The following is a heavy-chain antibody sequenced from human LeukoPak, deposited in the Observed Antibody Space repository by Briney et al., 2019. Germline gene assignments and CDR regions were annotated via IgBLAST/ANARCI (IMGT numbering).Heavy chain of an antibody. V-gene: IGHV1-69*13. CDR2: IIPIFGTA. D-gene: IGHD6-19*01. CDR1: GGTFSSYA. J-gene: IGHJ6*02. CDR3: ARSIAVAGTGFYYYYGMDV. Sequence: SVKVSCKASGGTFSSYAISWVRQAPGQGLEWMGGIIPIFGTANYAQKFQGRVTITADESTSTAYMELSSLRSEDTAVYYCARSIAVAGTGFYYYYGMDVWGQGTTVTVSS.